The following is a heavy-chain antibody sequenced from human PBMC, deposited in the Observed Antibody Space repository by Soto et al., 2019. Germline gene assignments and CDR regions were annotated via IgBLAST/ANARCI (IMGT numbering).Heavy chain of an antibody. J-gene: IGHJ2*01. CDR1: GFTFSSYE. V-gene: IGHV3-48*03. Sequence: GGSLRLSCAAPGFTFSSYEMNWVRQAPGKGLEWVSYISSSGSTIYYADSVKGRFTISRDNAKNSLYLQMNSLRAEDTAVYYCARVRGGDYDFWSGYYGWYFDLWGRGTLVTVSS. D-gene: IGHD3-3*01. CDR2: ISSSGSTI. CDR3: ARVRGGDYDFWSGYYGWYFDL.